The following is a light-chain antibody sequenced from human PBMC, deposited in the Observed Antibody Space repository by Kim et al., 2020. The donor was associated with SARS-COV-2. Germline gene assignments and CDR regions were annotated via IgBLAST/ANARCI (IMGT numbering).Light chain of an antibody. J-gene: IGLJ3*02. CDR2: EHN. CDR3: QSYDADSHWV. Sequence: NFMLTQPHSVSESPGKTVIISCTRNNGSIGSKSVQWYQHRPGSAPITLIYEHNERPSGVPHRFSGSIDDSSNSASLTISGLTTEDEADYYCQSYDADSHWVFGGGTQLTVL. CDR1: NGSIGSKS. V-gene: IGLV6-57*03.